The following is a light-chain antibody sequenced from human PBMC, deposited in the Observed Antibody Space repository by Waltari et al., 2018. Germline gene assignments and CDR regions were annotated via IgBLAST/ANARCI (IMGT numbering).Light chain of an antibody. CDR1: YVREYDY. V-gene: IGLV2-11*01. CDR2: DVF. Sequence: QSDLTQPRSVSGSPGPAVTLSCTGTYVREYDYVSWYQHHPDKAPKLIIYDVFNRPSGVPDRFSGSRSGATASLTISGLRPEDEATYYCSSYAGPAFGGGTKLTV. CDR3: SSYAGPA. J-gene: IGLJ2*01.